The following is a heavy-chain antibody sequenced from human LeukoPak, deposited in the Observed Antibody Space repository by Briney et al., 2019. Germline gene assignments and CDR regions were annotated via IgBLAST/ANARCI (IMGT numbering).Heavy chain of an antibody. V-gene: IGHV4-59*12. Sequence: SETLSLTCTVSGGSISRYYWSWIRQPPGKGLEWIGCVYYSGRTNYNPSLKSRVTISVDTSKNQFSLKLSSVAAADTAVYYCARDGVGYSSSFELDYWGQGTLVTVSS. J-gene: IGHJ4*02. D-gene: IGHD6-13*01. CDR2: VYYSGRT. CDR3: ARDGVGYSSSFELDY. CDR1: GGSISRYY.